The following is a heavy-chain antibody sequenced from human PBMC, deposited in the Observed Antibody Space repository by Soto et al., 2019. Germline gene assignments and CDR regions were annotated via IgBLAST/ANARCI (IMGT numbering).Heavy chain of an antibody. Sequence: QITLKESGPTLVKPSQTLTLTCTFSGFSLSTSGVGVGWIRQPPGKALEWLALIYWDDDKRYSPSLKSRLTITKDTSKNQVVLTLTNVDSVDTATYYCARMRGTRIVGAGQFHHWGQGTLVTVSS. V-gene: IGHV2-5*02. J-gene: IGHJ1*01. CDR3: ARMRGTRIVGAGQFHH. CDR1: GFSLSTSGVG. CDR2: IYWDDDK. D-gene: IGHD1-26*01.